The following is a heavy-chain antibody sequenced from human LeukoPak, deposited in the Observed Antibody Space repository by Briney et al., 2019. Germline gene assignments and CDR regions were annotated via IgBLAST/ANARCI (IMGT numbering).Heavy chain of an antibody. CDR2: IIPILGIA. V-gene: IGHV1-69*04. J-gene: IGHJ6*02. Sequence: SVKVSCKASGGTFSSYAISWVRQAPGQGLEWMGRIIPILGIANYAQKFQGRVTITADKSTSTAYMELSSLRSEDTAVYYCAREGIVVVPAAVHPYYYYGMDVWGQGTTVTVSS. D-gene: IGHD2-2*01. CDR3: AREGIVVVPAAVHPYYYYGMDV. CDR1: GGTFSSYA.